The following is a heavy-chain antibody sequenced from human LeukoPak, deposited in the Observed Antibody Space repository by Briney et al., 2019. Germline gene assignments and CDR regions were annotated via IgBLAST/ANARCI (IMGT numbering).Heavy chain of an antibody. J-gene: IGHJ4*02. V-gene: IGHV3-66*01. D-gene: IGHD4-17*01. CDR1: GFSVRTYF. CDR3: TRDDYGDYSAY. Sequence: GGSLRLSCAASGFSVRTYFMTWVRQAPGKGLEWVSDLYSGGATKYAASVKGRFTISNDNSKNTVLLQLNSLRPEDTAVDYCTRDDYGDYSAYWGERELVTVSS. CDR2: LYSGGAT.